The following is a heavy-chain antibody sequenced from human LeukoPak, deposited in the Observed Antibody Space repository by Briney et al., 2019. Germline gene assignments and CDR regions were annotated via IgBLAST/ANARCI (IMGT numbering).Heavy chain of an antibody. V-gene: IGHV1-69*13. J-gene: IGHJ5*02. CDR1: GGTFSSYA. CDR2: IIPIFGTA. Sequence: GASVKVSCTASGGTFSSYAISWVRQAPGQGREWMGGIIPIFGTANYAQKFQGRVTITADESTSTAYMELSSLRSEDTAVYYCASCSGGSCYSGDTWFDPWGQGTLVTVSS. CDR3: ASCSGGSCYSGDTWFDP. D-gene: IGHD2-15*01.